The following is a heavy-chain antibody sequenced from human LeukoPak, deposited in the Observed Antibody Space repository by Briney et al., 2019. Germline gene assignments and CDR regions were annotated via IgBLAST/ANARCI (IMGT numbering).Heavy chain of an antibody. J-gene: IGHJ4*02. CDR3: ARGDTGYSSSWYLFDY. D-gene: IGHD6-13*01. CDR1: GGSISSGGYS. CDR2: IYHSGST. V-gene: IGHV4-30-2*01. Sequence: KTSQTLSLTCAVSGGSISSGGYSWSWTRQPPGKGLEWIGYIYHSGSTYYSPSLKSRVTISVDRSKNQFSLKLSSVTAADTAVYYCARGDTGYSSSWYLFDYWGQGTLVTVSS.